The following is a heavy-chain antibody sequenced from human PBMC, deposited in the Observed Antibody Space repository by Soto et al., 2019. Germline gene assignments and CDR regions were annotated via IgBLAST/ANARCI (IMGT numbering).Heavy chain of an antibody. D-gene: IGHD2-2*01. CDR1: GYTFTSYA. J-gene: IGHJ4*02. CDR2: INAGNGNT. CDR3: ARDRDGSSTSCYSFDY. Sequence: ASVKVSCKASGYTFTSYAMHWVRQAPGQRLEWMGWINAGNGNTKYSQKFQVRVTITRDTSASTAYMELSSLRSEDTAVYYCARDRDGSSTSCYSFDYWGQGTLVTVSS. V-gene: IGHV1-3*01.